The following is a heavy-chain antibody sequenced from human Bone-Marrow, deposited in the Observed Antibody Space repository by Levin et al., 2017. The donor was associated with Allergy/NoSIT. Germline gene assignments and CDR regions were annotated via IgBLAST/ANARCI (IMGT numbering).Heavy chain of an antibody. D-gene: IGHD1-1*01. V-gene: IGHV1-46*01. CDR3: AREYVRATVPLASNWFDP. Sequence: ASVKVSCKASGYTFTSYYMHWVRQAPGQGLEWMGIINPSGGSTSYAQKFQGRVTMTRDTSTSTVYMELSSLRSEDTAVYYCAREYVRATVPLASNWFDPWGQGTLVTVSS. CDR2: INPSGGST. J-gene: IGHJ5*02. CDR1: GYTFTSYY.